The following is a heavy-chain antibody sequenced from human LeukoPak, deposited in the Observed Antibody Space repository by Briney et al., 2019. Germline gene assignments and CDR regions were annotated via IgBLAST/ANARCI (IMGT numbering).Heavy chain of an antibody. D-gene: IGHD4-23*01. CDR1: EYTFTTYW. Sequence: ESLKISCKGSEYTFTTYWLGWARQMPGKGLECMGIIYPGDSETRYSPSFQGQVTISVDKSMSTAYLQWSRLQASDTAIYYCAKRSTVTRYAFDIWGQGTMVTVSP. V-gene: IGHV5-51*01. CDR2: IYPGDSET. CDR3: AKRSTVTRYAFDI. J-gene: IGHJ3*02.